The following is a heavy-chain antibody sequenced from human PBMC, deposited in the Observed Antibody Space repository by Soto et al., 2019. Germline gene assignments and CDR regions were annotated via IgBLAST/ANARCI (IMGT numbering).Heavy chain of an antibody. J-gene: IGHJ4*02. CDR1: GFTLRNYA. CDR3: ARDVYYDSSGYRLSGIDY. V-gene: IGHV3-30-3*01. Sequence: QVQLVESGGGVVQPGRSLRLSCAGSGFTLRNYAMHWVRQAPGKGLEWVALISQNESDKASPDSVKGRFTISTDSYTNTLYLQMNSLGPDDTAVYYCARDVYYDSSGYRLSGIDYWGQGPLVIVSS. CDR2: ISQNESDK. D-gene: IGHD3-22*01.